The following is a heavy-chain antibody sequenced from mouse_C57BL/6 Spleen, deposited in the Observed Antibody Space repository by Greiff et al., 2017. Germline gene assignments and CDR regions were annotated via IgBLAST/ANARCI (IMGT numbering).Heavy chain of an antibody. Sequence: EVKLVESGGDLVKPGGSLKLSCAASGFTFSSYGMSWVRQTPDKRLEWVATISSGGSYTYYPDSVKGRFTISRDNAKNTLYLQMSSLKSEDTAMYYCARQRDYYGSDYWGQGTTRTVSS. V-gene: IGHV5-6*02. CDR2: ISSGGSYT. CDR1: GFTFSSYG. CDR3: ARQRDYYGSDY. J-gene: IGHJ2*01. D-gene: IGHD1-1*01.